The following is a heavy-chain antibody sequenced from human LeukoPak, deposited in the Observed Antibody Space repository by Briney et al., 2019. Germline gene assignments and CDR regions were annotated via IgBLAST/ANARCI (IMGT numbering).Heavy chain of an antibody. V-gene: IGHV3-23*01. J-gene: IGHJ4*02. CDR1: GFTFSSYA. D-gene: IGHD3-22*01. CDR2: ISTNGGST. CDR3: AREEAEYYYDSSGYYYY. Sequence: GGSLRLSCEASGFTFSSYAMSWVRQAPGKGLEWVSGISTNGGSTYYADSVKGRFTISRDNSKNTLYLQMNSLRAEDTAVYYCAREEAEYYYDSSGYYYYWGQGTLVTVSS.